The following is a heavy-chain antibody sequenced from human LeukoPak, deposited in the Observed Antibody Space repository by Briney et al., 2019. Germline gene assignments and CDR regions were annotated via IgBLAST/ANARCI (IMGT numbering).Heavy chain of an antibody. V-gene: IGHV3-9*01. CDR2: ISWNSGSI. CDR1: GFTFDDYA. Sequence: PGRSLRLSCAASGFTFDDYAMHWVRQAPGKGLEWVSGISWNSGSIGYADSVKGRFTISRDNAKNSLYLQMNSLRAEDTAVYYCAKGRAVEVVAAFNYWGQGTVVTVSS. CDR3: AKGRAVEVVAAFNY. J-gene: IGHJ4*02. D-gene: IGHD2-15*01.